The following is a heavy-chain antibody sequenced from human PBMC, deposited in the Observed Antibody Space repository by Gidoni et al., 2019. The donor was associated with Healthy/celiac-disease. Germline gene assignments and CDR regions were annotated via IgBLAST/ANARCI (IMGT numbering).Heavy chain of an antibody. J-gene: IGHJ4*02. CDR3: ARTGVGYSYADY. CDR2: IIPIFGTA. Sequence: KASGGTFSSYAISWVRQAPGQGLEWMGGIIPIFGTANYAQKFQGRVTITADESTSTAYMELSSLRSEDTAVYYCARTGVGYSYADYWGQGTLVTVSS. CDR1: GGTFSSYA. V-gene: IGHV1-69*01. D-gene: IGHD5-18*01.